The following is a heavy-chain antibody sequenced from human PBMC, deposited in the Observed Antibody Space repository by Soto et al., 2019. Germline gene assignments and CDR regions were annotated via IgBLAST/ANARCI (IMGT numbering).Heavy chain of an antibody. V-gene: IGHV4-39*01. CDR1: GGSISSSSYY. CDR3: ASFYPLDNRLAP. Sequence: PSETLSLTCTVSGGSISSSSYYWGWIRQPPGKGLEWIGSIYYSGSTYYNPSLKSRVTISVDTSKNQFSLKLSSVTAADTAVYYCASFYPLDNRLAPWGQGTRGTVSS. J-gene: IGHJ5*02. CDR2: IYYSGST.